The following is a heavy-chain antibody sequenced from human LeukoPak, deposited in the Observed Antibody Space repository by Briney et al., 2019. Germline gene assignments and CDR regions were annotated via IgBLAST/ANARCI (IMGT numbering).Heavy chain of an antibody. CDR2: IYHSGST. J-gene: IGHJ4*02. Sequence: SETLSLTCTVSGGSISSYYWSWIRQPPGKGLEWIGEIYHSGSTNYNPSLKSRVTISVDKSKNQFSLKLSSVTAADTAVYYCARDTGRDFDYWGQGTLVTVSS. CDR3: ARDTGRDFDY. D-gene: IGHD1-14*01. V-gene: IGHV4-59*12. CDR1: GGSISSYY.